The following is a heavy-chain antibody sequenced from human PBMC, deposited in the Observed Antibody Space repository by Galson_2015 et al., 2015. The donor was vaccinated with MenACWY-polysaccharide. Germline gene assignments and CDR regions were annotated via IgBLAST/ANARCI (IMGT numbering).Heavy chain of an antibody. CDR2: ISAYNGNT. Sequence: SVKVSCKASGYTFTSYGISWVRQAPGQGLEWMGWISAYNGNTNYAQKLQGRVTMTTDTSTSTAYMELRSLRSDDTAVYYCARAVEQQLVLGGAFDPWGQGTLVTVSS. CDR1: GYTFTSYG. J-gene: IGHJ5*02. V-gene: IGHV1-18*01. CDR3: ARAVEQQLVLGGAFDP. D-gene: IGHD6-13*01.